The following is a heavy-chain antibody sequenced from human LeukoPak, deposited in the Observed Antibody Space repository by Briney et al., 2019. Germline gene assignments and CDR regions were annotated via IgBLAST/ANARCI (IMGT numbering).Heavy chain of an antibody. D-gene: IGHD5-24*01. CDR1: GYTFTNSW. V-gene: IGHV5-51*01. Sequence: LGESLKISCKASGYTFTNSWIGWVRQMPGKGLEWMGTIYPGDSDTSYSPSFEGQVTISADKSFNTAYLQWSSLKASDSAMYYCVRLMATSANAERWFDPWGQGTLVTVSS. CDR2: IYPGDSDT. CDR3: VRLMATSANAERWFDP. J-gene: IGHJ5*02.